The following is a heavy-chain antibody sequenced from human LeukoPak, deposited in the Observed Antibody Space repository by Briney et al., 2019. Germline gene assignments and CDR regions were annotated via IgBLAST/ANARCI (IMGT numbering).Heavy chain of an antibody. CDR1: GGSISSYY. V-gene: IGHV4-59*01. Sequence: SETLSFTCTASGGSISSYYWSWIRQPTGKGLERHGNIYYSGSTNYNPSLKSRVPISVDTSKNQFSLKLGSVTAADTAVYYCARVDPDSSSTLEVFDYWGQGTLVTVSS. D-gene: IGHD6-6*01. CDR3: ARVDPDSSSTLEVFDY. J-gene: IGHJ4*02. CDR2: IYYSGST.